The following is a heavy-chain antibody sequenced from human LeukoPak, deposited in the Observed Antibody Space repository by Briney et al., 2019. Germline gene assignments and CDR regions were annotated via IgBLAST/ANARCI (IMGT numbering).Heavy chain of an antibody. CDR1: GFTFNNYA. Sequence: PGRSLRLSCAASGFTFNNYAMHWVRQAPGKGLEWVSGIDWQSSTLVYADSVKGRFFISRDSPKNTLYLQMNSVRAEDTAVYFCAKRGVVIRVVLVGFHKEAYYFDSWGQGALVTVSS. J-gene: IGHJ4*02. CDR2: IDWQSSTL. D-gene: IGHD3-10*01. V-gene: IGHV3-9*01. CDR3: AKRGVVIRVVLVGFHKEAYYFDS.